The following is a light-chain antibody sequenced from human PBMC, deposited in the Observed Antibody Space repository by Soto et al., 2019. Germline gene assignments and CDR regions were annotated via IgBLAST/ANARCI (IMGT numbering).Light chain of an antibody. CDR2: GAS. V-gene: IGKV3-15*01. CDR1: QSVNGN. CDR3: QQYNNWPPA. Sequence: EIVMTQSPATLSVSPGERATLSCRASQSVNGNLAWYQQKPGQAPRLLIYGASTRATGIPARFSGSGSGTEFTLTISSLQSEDLAVYYCQQYNNWPPAFGQGTKVEIK. J-gene: IGKJ1*01.